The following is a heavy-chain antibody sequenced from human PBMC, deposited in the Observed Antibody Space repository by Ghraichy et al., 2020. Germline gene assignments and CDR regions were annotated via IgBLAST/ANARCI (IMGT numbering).Heavy chain of an antibody. V-gene: IGHV1-18*01. CDR1: GYTFTSYG. CDR3: ARGFDAVTMIVVADDAFDI. J-gene: IGHJ3*02. D-gene: IGHD3-22*01. Sequence: ASVKGSCKASGYTFTSYGISWVRQAPGQGLEWMGWISAYNGNTNYAQKLQGRVTMTTDTSTSTAYMELRSLRSDDTAVYYCARGFDAVTMIVVADDAFDIWGQGTMVTVSS. CDR2: ISAYNGNT.